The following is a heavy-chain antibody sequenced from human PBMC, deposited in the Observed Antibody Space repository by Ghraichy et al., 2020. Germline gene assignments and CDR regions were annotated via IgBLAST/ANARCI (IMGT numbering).Heavy chain of an antibody. Sequence: GGSLRLSCAASGFSFLSYSMNWVRQAPGKGLEWVAFISSSGSTVNYADSVKGRFTISRDNAKNSLYLQLSSLRDEDTAVYYCAREMSGGYSYGTPYYWGQGTLVAVSS. D-gene: IGHD5-18*01. J-gene: IGHJ4*02. CDR2: ISSSGSTV. CDR3: AREMSGGYSYGTPYY. V-gene: IGHV3-48*02. CDR1: GFSFLSYS.